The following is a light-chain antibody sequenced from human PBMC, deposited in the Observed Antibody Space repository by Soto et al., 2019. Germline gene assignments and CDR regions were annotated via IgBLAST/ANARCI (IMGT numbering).Light chain of an antibody. V-gene: IGKV3-11*01. CDR1: QSVSSY. Sequence: EIVLTQSPATLSLSPGERATLSFRASQSVSSYLAWYQQKPGQAPRLLIFDASNRATGTPARFSGSGSGTDFTLTISSLEPEDFAVYYCQQRSNWPWTFGQGTKVDIK. CDR3: QQRSNWPWT. CDR2: DAS. J-gene: IGKJ1*01.